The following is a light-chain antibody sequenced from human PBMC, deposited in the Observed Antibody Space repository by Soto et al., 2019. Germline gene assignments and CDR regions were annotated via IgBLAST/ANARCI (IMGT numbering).Light chain of an antibody. V-gene: IGKV1-17*03. CDR1: QGIRNY. CDR3: LQSYRYPWT. Sequence: DIQMTQSPSAMSASVGDRVTITCRASQGIRNYLAWFQQKPGKVPKRLIYSVSSLQSGVPSRFSGSGSETEFTFTISSLQPEDFATYYCLQSYRYPWTFGQGTKVDIK. J-gene: IGKJ1*01. CDR2: SVS.